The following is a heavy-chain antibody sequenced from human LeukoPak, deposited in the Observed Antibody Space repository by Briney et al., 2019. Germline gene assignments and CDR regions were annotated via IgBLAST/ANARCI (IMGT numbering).Heavy chain of an antibody. CDR2: ISTGGGAT. J-gene: IGHJ4*02. V-gene: IGHV3-23*01. CDR1: GFTFSGYA. D-gene: IGHD6-13*01. Sequence: GGSLRLSCAASGFTFSGYAMTWVRQAPGKGLEWASAISTGGGATYYADSVKGRFTISRDNSKNTLYLQMNSLRAEDTAVYYCAKADPYSSSWYRGIDYWGQGTLVTVSS. CDR3: AKADPYSSSWYRGIDY.